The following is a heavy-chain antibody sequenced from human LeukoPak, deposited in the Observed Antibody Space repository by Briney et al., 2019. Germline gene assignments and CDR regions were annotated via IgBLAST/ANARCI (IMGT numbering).Heavy chain of an antibody. Sequence: PGGSLRLSCAASGFTFSSYAMSWVRQAPGKGLEWVAFIRYDGSNKYYADSVKGRFTISRDNSKNTLYLQMNSLRAEDTAVYYCAKDEERRFLGWFDPWGQGTLVTVSS. CDR2: IRYDGSNK. D-gene: IGHD3-3*01. CDR1: GFTFSSYA. V-gene: IGHV3-30*02. J-gene: IGHJ5*02. CDR3: AKDEERRFLGWFDP.